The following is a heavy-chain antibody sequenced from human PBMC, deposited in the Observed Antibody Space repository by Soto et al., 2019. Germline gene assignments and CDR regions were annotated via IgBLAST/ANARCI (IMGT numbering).Heavy chain of an antibody. V-gene: IGHV1-69*01. D-gene: IGHD2-15*01. CDR2: IVPFIGKA. CDR3: ASDTPEGGAFQI. J-gene: IGHJ3*02. Sequence: QVQLVQSGAEMKKPGSSVKVSCKASGGSFSSYAISWVRQAPGQGLEWMGGIVPFIGKAKYAQKFQARVTITADESTTTAYIDLNSLRSEDTAMYYCASDTPEGGAFQIWGQGTMVTVSS. CDR1: GGSFSSYA.